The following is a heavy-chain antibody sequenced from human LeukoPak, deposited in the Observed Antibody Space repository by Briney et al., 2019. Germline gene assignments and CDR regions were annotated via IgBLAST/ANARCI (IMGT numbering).Heavy chain of an antibody. D-gene: IGHD3-16*01. V-gene: IGHV3-23*01. CDR1: GFTFGDYA. CDR3: ARDGGKETRGRGLQLLWDY. J-gene: IGHJ4*02. CDR2: ISGSGDST. Sequence: PGRSLRLSCTASGFTFGDYAMTWFRQAPGKGLEWVSSISGSGDSTYYADSVKGRFTISRDNSKNTLYLQMNSLRAEDTAVYYCARDGGKETRGRGLQLLWDYWGQGTLVTVSS.